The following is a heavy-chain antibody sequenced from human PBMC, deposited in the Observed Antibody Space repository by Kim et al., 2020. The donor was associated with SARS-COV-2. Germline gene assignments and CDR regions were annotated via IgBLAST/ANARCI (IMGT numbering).Heavy chain of an antibody. Sequence: YHPSLKGRGTIAVDTSKNQFSLKLSSVTAADTAVYYCARHTIAAAGTFDYWGQGTLVTVSS. CDR3: ARHTIAAAGTFDY. J-gene: IGHJ4*02. D-gene: IGHD6-13*01. V-gene: IGHV4-59*08.